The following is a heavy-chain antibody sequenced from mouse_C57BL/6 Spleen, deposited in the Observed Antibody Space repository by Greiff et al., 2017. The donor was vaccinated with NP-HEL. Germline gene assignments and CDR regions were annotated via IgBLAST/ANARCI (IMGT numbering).Heavy chain of an antibody. Sequence: VQLQQSGPELVKPGASVKISCKASGYTFTDYYMNWVKQSHGKSLEWIGDINPNNGGTSYNQKFKGKATLTVDKSSSTAYMELRSLTSEDSAVYYCALITTDRYYGGKGTTLTVSS. V-gene: IGHV1-26*01. CDR1: GYTFTDYY. J-gene: IGHJ2*01. D-gene: IGHD1-1*01. CDR2: INPNNGGT. CDR3: ALITTDRYY.